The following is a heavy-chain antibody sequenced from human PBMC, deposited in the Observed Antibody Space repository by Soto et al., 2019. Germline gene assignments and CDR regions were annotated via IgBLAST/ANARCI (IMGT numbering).Heavy chain of an antibody. Sequence: QVQLVQSGAEVKKPGASVKVSCKASGYTFTNYAFSWVRQAPGQGLEWMGWISAYNGNTNYPQKLQGRVTMTTDTSTSTAYMELRSLRSDATAVYYCARYLAAAGPFDCWGQGTLVTVSS. V-gene: IGHV1-18*01. CDR1: GYTFTNYA. J-gene: IGHJ4*02. CDR3: ARYLAAAGPFDC. CDR2: ISAYNGNT. D-gene: IGHD6-13*01.